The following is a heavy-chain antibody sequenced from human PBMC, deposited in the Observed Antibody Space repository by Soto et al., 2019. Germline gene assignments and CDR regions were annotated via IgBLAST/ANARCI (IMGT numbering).Heavy chain of an antibody. D-gene: IGHD4-17*01. CDR1: GFTFSSYG. CDR3: AKGDDYRAPDY. V-gene: IGHV3-30*18. Sequence: PGGSLRLSCAASGFTFSSYGMHWVRQAPGKGLEWVAVISYDGSNKYYADSVKGRFTISRDNSKNTLYLQMNSLRTEDTAVYYCAKGDDYRAPDYWGQGTLVTVSS. CDR2: ISYDGSNK. J-gene: IGHJ4*02.